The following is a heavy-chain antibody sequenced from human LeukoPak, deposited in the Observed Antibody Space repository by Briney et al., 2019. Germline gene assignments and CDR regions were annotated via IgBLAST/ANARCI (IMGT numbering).Heavy chain of an antibody. V-gene: IGHV4-34*01. D-gene: IGHD3-10*01. CDR1: RGSFSGYY. Sequence: SVTLSLTCAVYRGSFSGYYWTWLRQSPGKGLEWGGEINQSGSANYNPSLKSRVTISEDMSKQQSSPKLTSVTAADTAVYYCARGDRGIRGVPNKALHVDYWGQGTLVTVSS. J-gene: IGHJ4*02. CDR3: ARGDRGIRGVPNKALHVDY. CDR2: INQSGSA.